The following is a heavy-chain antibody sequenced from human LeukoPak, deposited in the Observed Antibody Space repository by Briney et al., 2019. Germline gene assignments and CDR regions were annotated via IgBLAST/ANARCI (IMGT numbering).Heavy chain of an antibody. Sequence: ASVKVSCKASGYTFTSYGISWVRQAPGQGLEWMGWISAYNGNTNYAQKLQGRVTMTTDASTSTAYMDLRSLTSDDTAVFYCARDLGYSSSPDIPLDYWGQGTLVTVSS. D-gene: IGHD6-6*01. V-gene: IGHV1-18*01. CDR1: GYTFTSYG. CDR2: ISAYNGNT. J-gene: IGHJ4*02. CDR3: ARDLGYSSSPDIPLDY.